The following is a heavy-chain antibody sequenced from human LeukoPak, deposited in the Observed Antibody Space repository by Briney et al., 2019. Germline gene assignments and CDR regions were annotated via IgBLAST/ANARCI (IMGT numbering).Heavy chain of an antibody. Sequence: GGSLRLSCAASGFTFSSYSMNLVRQAPGKGLEWVSSISSSSSYIYYADSVKGRFTISRDNAKNSQYLQMNSLRAEDTAVYYCARVPSSGWYLRSYFDYWGQGTLVTVSS. CDR3: ARVPSSGWYLRSYFDY. CDR2: ISSSSSYI. CDR1: GFTFSSYS. V-gene: IGHV3-21*01. J-gene: IGHJ4*02. D-gene: IGHD6-19*01.